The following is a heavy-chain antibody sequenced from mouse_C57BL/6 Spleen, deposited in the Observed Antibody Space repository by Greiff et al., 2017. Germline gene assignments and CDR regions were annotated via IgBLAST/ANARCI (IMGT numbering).Heavy chain of an antibody. CDR1: GYTFTSYW. CDR3: ARGLTTVVRDY. Sequence: EVQLQQSGTVLARPGASVKMSCKTSGYTFTSYWMHWVKQRPGQGLEWIGAIYPGNSDTSYNQKFKGKAKLTAVTSASTAYMQLSSLTTEDSAIYYCARGLTTVVRDYWGQGTTLTVSS. V-gene: IGHV1-5*01. CDR2: IYPGNSDT. D-gene: IGHD1-1*01. J-gene: IGHJ2*01.